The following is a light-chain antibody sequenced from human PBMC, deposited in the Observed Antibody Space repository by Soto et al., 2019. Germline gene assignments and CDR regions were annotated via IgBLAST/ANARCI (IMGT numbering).Light chain of an antibody. CDR2: GAS. CDR1: QSISIS. V-gene: IGKV1-39*01. J-gene: IGKJ5*01. CDR3: QQTYTTPEIT. Sequence: DIQMTQSPSSLSASVGDRATTTCRPSQSISISLNWYQLKPGKAPNLXXYGASYLKSGVPTRFSGSGSGTDYTLTISSLQPEDFATYDCQQTYTTPEITFGQGTRLEIK.